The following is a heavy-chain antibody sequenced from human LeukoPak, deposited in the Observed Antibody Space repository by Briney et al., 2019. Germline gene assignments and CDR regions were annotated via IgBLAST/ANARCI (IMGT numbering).Heavy chain of an antibody. CDR1: GFTFNDYA. J-gene: IGHJ5*02. Sequence: GGSLRLSCAASGFTFNDYARHWVRQAPGKGLEWVSGISWNSGSIGYADSVKGRFTISRENAKNSLYLLMNSLRVEDTALYYCTKGGSSGLANWFDPWGQGTLVTVSS. CDR3: TKGGSSGLANWFDP. V-gene: IGHV3-9*01. CDR2: ISWNSGSI. D-gene: IGHD6-19*01.